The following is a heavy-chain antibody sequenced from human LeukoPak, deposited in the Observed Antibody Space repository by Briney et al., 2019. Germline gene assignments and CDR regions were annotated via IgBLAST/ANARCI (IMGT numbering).Heavy chain of an antibody. CDR1: GFTFRSYS. CDR2: ISSSSSYI. Sequence: GGSLRLSCAASGFTFRSYSMNWVRQAPGKGLEWVSSISSSSSYIYYADSVKGRFTISRDNAKNSLYLQMNSLRAEDTAVYYCARGRGLRYFDWFNYWGQGTLVTVSS. CDR3: ARGRGLRYFDWFNY. J-gene: IGHJ5*01. D-gene: IGHD3-9*01. V-gene: IGHV3-21*01.